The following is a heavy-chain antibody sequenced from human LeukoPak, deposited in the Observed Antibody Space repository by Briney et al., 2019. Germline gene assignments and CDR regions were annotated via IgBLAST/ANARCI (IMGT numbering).Heavy chain of an antibody. J-gene: IGHJ4*02. CDR2: IDPTDSYT. CDR3: ARRLQQIDY. Sequence: GESLKISCKGSGYSFTNYWINWVRQMPGKGLEWMGRIDPTDSYTNYSPSFQGHVTISADKSISTAYVQWSSLKASDTAMYYCARRLQQIDYWGQGTLVTVSS. V-gene: IGHV5-10-1*01. CDR1: GYSFTNYW. D-gene: IGHD5-18*01.